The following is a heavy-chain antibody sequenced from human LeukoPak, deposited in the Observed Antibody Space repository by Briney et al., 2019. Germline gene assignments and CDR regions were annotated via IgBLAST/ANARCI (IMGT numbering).Heavy chain of an antibody. Sequence: PGRSLRLSCTASGFTFGDYAMSWFRQAPGKGLEWVGFIRSKAYGGTTEYAASVKGRFTISRDDSKSIAYLQMNSLKTEDTAVYYCTRDQNTLYSSSYYYYMDVWGKGTTVTVSS. CDR3: TRDQNTLYSSSYYYYMDV. CDR2: IRSKAYGGTT. D-gene: IGHD6-6*01. J-gene: IGHJ6*03. CDR1: GFTFGDYA. V-gene: IGHV3-49*03.